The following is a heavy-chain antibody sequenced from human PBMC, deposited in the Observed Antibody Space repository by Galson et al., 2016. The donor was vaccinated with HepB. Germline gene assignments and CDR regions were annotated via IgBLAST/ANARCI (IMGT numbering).Heavy chain of an antibody. J-gene: IGHJ6*02. V-gene: IGHV4-4*02. Sequence: ETLSLTCAVSGDFVSSTFWWGWVRQSPGRGLEWIGEISRTGSTNYNPSLKNRVSISVDKSKKEVSLNLTSVTAADSAVYYCARVACSTGNCYYYGLDIWGQGPTVIVSS. CDR2: ISRTGST. D-gene: IGHD6-19*01. CDR1: GDFVSSTFW. CDR3: ARVACSTGNCYYYGLDI.